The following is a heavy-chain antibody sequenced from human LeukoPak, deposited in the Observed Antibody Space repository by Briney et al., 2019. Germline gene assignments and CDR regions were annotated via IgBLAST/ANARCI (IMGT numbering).Heavy chain of an antibody. CDR2: IIPIFGTA. CDR3: ARDPLYSSGWYSGGNYYYGMDV. Sequence: GASVQFSSHASGGTFTSYAISWVRPATGQGREWRGGIIPIFGTANYAQKFQGRVTITADESTSTAYMELSSLRSEDTAVYYCARDPLYSSGWYSGGNYYYGMDVWGQGTTVTVSS. D-gene: IGHD6-19*01. V-gene: IGHV1-69*13. CDR1: GGTFTSYA. J-gene: IGHJ6*02.